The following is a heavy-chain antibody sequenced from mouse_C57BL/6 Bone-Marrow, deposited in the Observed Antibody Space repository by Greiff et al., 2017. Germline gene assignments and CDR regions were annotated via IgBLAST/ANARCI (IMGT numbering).Heavy chain of an antibody. CDR3: AISGFYYDAWFAY. CDR2: IYPGDGDT. Sequence: VQLQQSGPELVKPGASVKISCKASGYAFSSSWMNWVKQRPGKGLEWIGRIYPGDGDTNYNGKFKGKATLTADQSSSTAFMQLSSLTSEDSAVYFCAISGFYYDAWFAYWGQGTLVTVSA. J-gene: IGHJ3*01. CDR1: GYAFSSSW. V-gene: IGHV1-82*01. D-gene: IGHD1-1*01.